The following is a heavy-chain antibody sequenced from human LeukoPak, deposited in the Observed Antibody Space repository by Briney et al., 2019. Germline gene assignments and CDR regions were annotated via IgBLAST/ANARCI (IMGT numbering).Heavy chain of an antibody. CDR1: GFTFSDYY. CDR2: ISSSGSTI. CDR3: ARDRPLYSSGWYFDY. J-gene: IGHJ4*02. V-gene: IGHV3-11*04. Sequence: GGSLRLSCAASGFTFSDYYMSWIRQAPGKGLEWVSYISSSGSTIYYADSVKGRFTISRDNAKNSLYLQMNSLRAEDTAVYYCARDRPLYSSGWYFDYWGQGTLVTVSS. D-gene: IGHD6-19*01.